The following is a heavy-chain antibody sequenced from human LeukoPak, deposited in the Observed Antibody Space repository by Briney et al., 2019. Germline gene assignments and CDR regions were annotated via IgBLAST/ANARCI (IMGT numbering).Heavy chain of an antibody. CDR3: ARVFGEYQLHYYYYMDV. V-gene: IGHV4-61*02. CDR1: GGSISSGGYY. D-gene: IGHD2-2*01. J-gene: IGHJ6*03. Sequence: SETLSLTCTVSGGSISSGGYYWSWIRQPAGKGLEWIGRIYTSGSTNYNPSLKSRVTMSVDTSKNQFSLKLSSVTAADTAVYYCARVFGEYQLHYYYYMDVWGKGTTVTVSS. CDR2: IYTSGST.